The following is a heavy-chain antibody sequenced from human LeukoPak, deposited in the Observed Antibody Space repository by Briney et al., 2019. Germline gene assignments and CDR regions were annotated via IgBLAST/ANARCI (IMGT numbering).Heavy chain of an antibody. J-gene: IGHJ4*02. CDR2: ISVYNGNT. Sequence: ASVKVSCKASGYSFLSYGISWVRQAPGQGLEWMGWISVYNGNTNYAQKLQGRVTVTTDTSTSTAYMEMRSLRADDTAVYYCERDNGDYRLYFEYWGQGTLVTVSS. V-gene: IGHV1-18*01. D-gene: IGHD4-17*01. CDR1: GYSFLSYG. CDR3: ERDNGDYRLYFEY.